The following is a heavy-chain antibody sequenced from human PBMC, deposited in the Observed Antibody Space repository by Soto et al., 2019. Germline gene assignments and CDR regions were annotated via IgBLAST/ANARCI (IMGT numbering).Heavy chain of an antibody. J-gene: IGHJ5*02. CDR1: GGTFSSYA. V-gene: IGHV1-69*01. Sequence: QVQLVQAGAEVKKPGSSVKVSCKTSGGTFSSYAISWVRQAPGQGLEWMGGVIPIFGTANYAQKFQGRVTITADDPTATPYRGLGSLRARETAGYSCWRVGMVYYEVGGNDTFGFDPGGREPWSPSPQ. D-gene: IGHD3-22*01. CDR3: WRVGMVYYEVGGNDTFGFDP. CDR2: VIPIFGTA.